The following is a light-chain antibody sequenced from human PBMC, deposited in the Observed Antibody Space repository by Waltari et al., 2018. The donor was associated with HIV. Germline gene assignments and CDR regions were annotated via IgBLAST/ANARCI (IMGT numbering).Light chain of an antibody. CDR3: LLYYGGPWV. CDR1: TGAVNITYY. V-gene: IGLV7-43*01. Sequence: TVVPQEPSLTVSPGVTVTLTCASSTGAVNITYYQNWFQQRPGQAPRPLIYSIDKRHSSTPARFSGSLAGGKAGLTLSGVQPEDEAEYYCLLYYGGPWVFGGGTKLTVL. CDR2: SID. J-gene: IGLJ3*02.